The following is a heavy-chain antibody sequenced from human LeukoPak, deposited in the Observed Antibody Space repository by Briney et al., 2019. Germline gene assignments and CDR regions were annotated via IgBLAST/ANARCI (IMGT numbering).Heavy chain of an antibody. Sequence: SETLSLTCTVSGGSIKSHYWSWIRQTPGKGLEWIGCIYESGSTYHNPSLKSRVTISVDMSKNQFSPKVSSVTAADTAVYYCARGGSSWSYAMDVWGQGTTVTVSS. CDR1: GGSIKSHY. D-gene: IGHD6-13*01. J-gene: IGHJ6*02. CDR2: IYESGST. CDR3: ARGGSSWSYAMDV. V-gene: IGHV4-59*11.